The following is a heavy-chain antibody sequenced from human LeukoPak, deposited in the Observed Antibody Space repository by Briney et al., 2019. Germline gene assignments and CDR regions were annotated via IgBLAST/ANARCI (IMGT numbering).Heavy chain of an antibody. V-gene: IGHV1-2*02. CDR3: VKEGIAAGS. CDR2: INPNSGGT. CDR1: VYTFTGYS. D-gene: IGHD6-13*01. Sequence: ASVKVSCKASVYTFTGYSMHWVRQAPGQGLEWMGWINPNSGGTNYAPKFQGRVTMTRDTSISTAYMELSSLRSDDTAVYYCVKEGIAAGSWGQGTLVSVSS. J-gene: IGHJ4*02.